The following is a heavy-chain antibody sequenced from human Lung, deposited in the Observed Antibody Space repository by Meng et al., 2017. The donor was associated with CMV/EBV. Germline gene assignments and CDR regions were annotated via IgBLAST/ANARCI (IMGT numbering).Heavy chain of an antibody. Sequence: ASVXVSXKASGYTFTSYGIIWVRQAPGQGLEWMGWISPYDGNTNYAQTLQDRVTVTTDTPTSTAYMELRSLRSDDTAVYFCARERGYCGTTSCSYYFDYWXQGTXVTVSS. D-gene: IGHD2-2*01. J-gene: IGHJ4*02. V-gene: IGHV1-18*01. CDR3: ARERGYCGTTSCSYYFDY. CDR1: GYTFTSYG. CDR2: ISPYDGNT.